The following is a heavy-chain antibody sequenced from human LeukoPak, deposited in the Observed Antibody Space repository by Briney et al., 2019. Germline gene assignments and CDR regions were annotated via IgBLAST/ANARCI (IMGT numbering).Heavy chain of an antibody. CDR1: GFTFSSYA. CDR3: AKSPYSGYDFDY. D-gene: IGHD5-12*01. CDR2: ISGSGGST. V-gene: IGHV3-23*01. Sequence: GGSLRLSCAASGFTFSSYAMSWVRQAPGKGLEWVSAISGSGGSTYYAHSVKGRFPISRDNSKNTLYLQMNSLRAEDTAVYYCAKSPYSGYDFDYWGQGTLVTVSS. J-gene: IGHJ4*02.